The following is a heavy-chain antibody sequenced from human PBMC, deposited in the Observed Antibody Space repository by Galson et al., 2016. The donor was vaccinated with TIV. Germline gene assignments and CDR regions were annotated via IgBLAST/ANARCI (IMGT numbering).Heavy chain of an antibody. CDR1: GFTFSSYA. D-gene: IGHD6-13*01. V-gene: IGHV3-30*04. CDR3: VKGSSWSPPVPNYFDH. Sequence: SLRLSCAASGFTFSSYAMNWVRQAPGKGLEWVAVISYDGTNKYYADSVKGRFTISRDNAKSSLYLQMNSLRAEDTAMYYCVKGSSWSPPVPNYFDHWGQGALVTVSS. J-gene: IGHJ4*02. CDR2: ISYDGTNK.